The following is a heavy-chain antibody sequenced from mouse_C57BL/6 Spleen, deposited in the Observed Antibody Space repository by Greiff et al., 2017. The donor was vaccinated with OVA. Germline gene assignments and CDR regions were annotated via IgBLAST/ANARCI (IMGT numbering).Heavy chain of an antibody. D-gene: IGHD1-1*01. J-gene: IGHJ1*03. CDR1: GFTFSDYY. CDR3: ARYYGSRYFDV. V-gene: IGHV5-16*01. Sequence: EVKLMESEGGLVQPGSSMKLSCTASGFTFSDYYMAWVRQVPEKGLEWVANINYDGSSTYYLDSLKSRFIISRDTAKNILYLQMRSLKSEDTATYYCARYYGSRYFDVWGTGTTVTVSS. CDR2: INYDGSST.